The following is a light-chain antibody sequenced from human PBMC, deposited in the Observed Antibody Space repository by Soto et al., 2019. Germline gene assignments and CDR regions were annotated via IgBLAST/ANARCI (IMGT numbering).Light chain of an antibody. CDR2: GAS. CDR3: QQYNNWPLT. Sequence: EFVLTQSPATLSFSPGERATLSCRATQSVSSNLAWYQQKPGQAPRLLIYGASTRATGIPARFSGSGSGTEFTLTISSLQSEDFAVYSCQQYNNWPLTFGGGTKVDIK. J-gene: IGKJ4*01. V-gene: IGKV3-15*01. CDR1: QSVSSN.